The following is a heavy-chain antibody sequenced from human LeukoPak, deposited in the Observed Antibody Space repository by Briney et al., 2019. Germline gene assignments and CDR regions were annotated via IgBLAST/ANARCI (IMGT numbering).Heavy chain of an antibody. Sequence: PSETLSLTCTVSGGFISSYYWSWIRQPAGKGLEWIGRIYTSGSTNYNPSLKSRVTMSVDTSKNQFSLKLSSVTAADTAVYYCARGSPWYYDFWSGYRPDYMDVWGKGTTVTVSS. J-gene: IGHJ6*03. CDR2: IYTSGST. CDR3: ARGSPWYYDFWSGYRPDYMDV. V-gene: IGHV4-4*07. D-gene: IGHD3-3*01. CDR1: GGFISSYY.